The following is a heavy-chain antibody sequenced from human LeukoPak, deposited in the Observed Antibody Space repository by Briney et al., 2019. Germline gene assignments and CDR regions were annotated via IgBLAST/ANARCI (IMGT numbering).Heavy chain of an antibody. V-gene: IGHV3-23*01. CDR2: IRGTGGST. Sequence: GGSLRLSCAASGFTFSSYAMSWVRQAPGKGLEWVSAIRGTGGSTYYADSVKGRFTISRDNAKNSLYLQMNSLRAEDTALYYCAKDQGYYYDSSGCYGPWGQGTLVTVSS. D-gene: IGHD3-22*01. CDR1: GFTFSSYA. J-gene: IGHJ4*02. CDR3: AKDQGYYYDSSGCYGP.